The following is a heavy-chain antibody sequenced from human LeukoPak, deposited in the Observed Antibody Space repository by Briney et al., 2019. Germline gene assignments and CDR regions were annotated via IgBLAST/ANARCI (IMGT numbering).Heavy chain of an antibody. Sequence: PGGSLRLSCAASGFTFSSYGMTWVRQAPGKGLEWVSYISSSSSTIYYTDSVKGRFTISRDNAKDSLYLQMNSLRAEDTAVYYCAGDSPPTYWGQGTLVTFSS. CDR3: AGDSPPTY. CDR1: GFTFSSYG. V-gene: IGHV3-48*01. CDR2: ISSSSSTI. J-gene: IGHJ4*02.